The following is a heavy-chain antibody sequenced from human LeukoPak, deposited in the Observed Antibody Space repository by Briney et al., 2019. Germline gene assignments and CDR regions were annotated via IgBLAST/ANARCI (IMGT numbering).Heavy chain of an antibody. V-gene: IGHV4-34*01. CDR2: INHSGST. D-gene: IGHD3-10*01. J-gene: IGHJ6*02. CDR3: ARGPVVRGVIVSASGMDV. CDR1: GGSSSGYY. Sequence: ASQTLSLTCAVYGGSSSGYYWSWIRQPPGKGLEWIGEINHSGSTNYNPSLKSRVTISVDTSKNQFSLKLSSVTAADTAVYYCARGPVVRGVIVSASGMDVWGQGTTVTVSS.